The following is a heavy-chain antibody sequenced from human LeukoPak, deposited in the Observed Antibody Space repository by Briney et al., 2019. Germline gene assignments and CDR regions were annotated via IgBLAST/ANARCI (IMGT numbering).Heavy chain of an antibody. Sequence: SETLSLSCAVSGGSLSSGGYYWSWLRQHPGTGLEWLRYIYYSGSNYYNPSLKSRATISVNTSKTQFSLKLSSVTATDTAVYYCAREGAVYRWFDPWGQGTLVTVSS. V-gene: IGHV4-31*11. D-gene: IGHD6-6*01. CDR1: GGSLSSGGYY. CDR2: IYYSGSN. J-gene: IGHJ5*02. CDR3: AREGAVYRWFDP.